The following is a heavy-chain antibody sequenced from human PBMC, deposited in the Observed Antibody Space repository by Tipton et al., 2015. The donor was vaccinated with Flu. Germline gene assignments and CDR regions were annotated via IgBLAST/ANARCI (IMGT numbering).Heavy chain of an antibody. CDR1: GFTFDDYA. D-gene: IGHD1-1*01. J-gene: IGHJ4*02. CDR3: ARRAYNWNDGESPTLYYFDY. Sequence: SLRLSCAASGFTFDDYAMHWVRQAPGKGLEWVSGISWNNNYIDYAESVKGRFTISRDNAKNSLYLQMNSLRTEDTALYYCARRAYNWNDGESPTLYYFDYWGQGTLVTVSS. V-gene: IGHV3-9*01. CDR2: ISWNNNYI.